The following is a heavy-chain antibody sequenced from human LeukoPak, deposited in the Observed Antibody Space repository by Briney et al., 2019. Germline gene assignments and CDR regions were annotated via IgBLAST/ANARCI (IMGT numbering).Heavy chain of an antibody. CDR1: GGFSRSYD. D-gene: IGHD6-13*01. J-gene: IGHJ4*02. CDR2: IYYSGSTT. V-gene: IGHV4-59*08. CDR3: ARRRAASSFDY. Sequence: SETLSLTCTVSGGFSRSYDWSWIRQSPGKGLEWIGYIYYSGSTTNYNPSLKSRVTISVDTSKNQFSLKLSSVTAADTAVYYCARRRAASSFDYWGQGTLVTVSS.